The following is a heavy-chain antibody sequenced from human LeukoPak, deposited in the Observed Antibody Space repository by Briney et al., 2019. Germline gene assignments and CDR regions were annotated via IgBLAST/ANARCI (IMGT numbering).Heavy chain of an antibody. Sequence: GGSLRLSCARSGFIFTSFSMNWVGQAPGKGLDLVSSIAGNSAYTHYADSVRGRFTISRDNSKNSLYLQLNNLRVEDTALYYCARGDSDYYDTRGYAFEYWGQGTLVAVSS. V-gene: IGHV3-21*01. CDR2: IAGNSAYT. CDR1: GFIFTSFS. J-gene: IGHJ4*02. CDR3: ARGDSDYYDTRGYAFEY. D-gene: IGHD3-22*01.